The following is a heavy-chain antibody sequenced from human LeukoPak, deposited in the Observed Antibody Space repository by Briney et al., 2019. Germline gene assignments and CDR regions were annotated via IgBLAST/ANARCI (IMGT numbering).Heavy chain of an antibody. CDR3: ARDQGSGWYTSDY. V-gene: IGHV1-2*02. D-gene: IGHD6-19*01. J-gene: IGHJ4*02. Sequence: ASVKVSCKASGYTLTGYYMHWVRQAPGQGLEWMGWINPNSGGTNYAQKFQGRVTMTGDTSTGTVYMELSSLRSEDTAVYYCARDQGSGWYTSDYWGQGALVTVSS. CDR1: GYTLTGYY. CDR2: INPNSGGT.